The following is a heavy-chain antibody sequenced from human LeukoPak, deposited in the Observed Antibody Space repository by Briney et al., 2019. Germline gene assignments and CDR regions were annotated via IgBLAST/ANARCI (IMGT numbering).Heavy chain of an antibody. Sequence: PGRSLRLSCAASGFTVDDYAMRWVRQAPGKGLEWVSGICWDGGSIGYADSVKGRVITSRDNDNNTMYQQMNSLRAEDTAVYYCAKGEEEQLGPGIDYWGQGTLVTVSS. J-gene: IGHJ4*02. CDR1: GFTVDDYA. D-gene: IGHD6-6*01. CDR3: AKGEEEQLGPGIDY. V-gene: IGHV3-9*01. CDR2: ICWDGGSI.